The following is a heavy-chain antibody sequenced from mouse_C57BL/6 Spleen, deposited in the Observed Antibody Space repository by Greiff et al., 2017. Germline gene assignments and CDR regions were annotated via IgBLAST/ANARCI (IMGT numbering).Heavy chain of an antibody. V-gene: IGHV1-59*01. J-gene: IGHJ2*01. CDR3: ARVRTGTVDY. D-gene: IGHD4-1*01. Sequence: QVQLQQPGAELVRPGTSVKLSCKASGYTFTSYWMHWVKQRPGQGLEWIGVIDPSDSYTNYNQKFKGKATLTVDTSSSTAYMQLRSLTSEDSAVYYCARVRTGTVDYWGQGTTLAVTS. CDR1: GYTFTSYW. CDR2: IDPSDSYT.